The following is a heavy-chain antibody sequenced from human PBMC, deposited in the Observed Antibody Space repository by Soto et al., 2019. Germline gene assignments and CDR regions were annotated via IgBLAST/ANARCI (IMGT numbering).Heavy chain of an antibody. J-gene: IGHJ6*02. Sequence: QIKLVQSGGEMERPGASVTVSCEASGYIFTTYGLSWVRQTPAHGLEWMGWISADSGYTQYAQFLQGRVTMTRDTSTNTSYMELRDLTSDDTGIYYCARDRPPGSLYGMDAWGQGTAVTVSS. CDR1: GYIFTTYG. V-gene: IGHV1-18*01. CDR3: ARDRPPGSLYGMDA. CDR2: ISADSGYT.